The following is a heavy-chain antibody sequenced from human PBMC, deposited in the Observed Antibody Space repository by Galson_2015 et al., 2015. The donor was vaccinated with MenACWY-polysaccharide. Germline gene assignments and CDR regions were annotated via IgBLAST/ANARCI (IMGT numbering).Heavy chain of an antibody. CDR1: GFTFDNYA. Sequence: ALRLSCATSGFTFDNYAMSWVRQAPGKGLEWVSALSGSGDTTYYADSVKGRFTISRDNSRNTLFLQMNSLRVEDTALYYCAKDPSVSGYHPYDYWGQGALVTVSS. D-gene: IGHD3-22*01. J-gene: IGHJ4*02. V-gene: IGHV3-23*01. CDR2: LSGSGDTT. CDR3: AKDPSVSGYHPYDY.